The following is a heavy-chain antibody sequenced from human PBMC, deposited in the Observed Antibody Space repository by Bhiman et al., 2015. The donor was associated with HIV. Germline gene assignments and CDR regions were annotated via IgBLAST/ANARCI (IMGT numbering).Heavy chain of an antibody. D-gene: IGHD6-19*01. CDR1: GFTFNNYW. Sequence: EVQLVESGGGLVQPGGSLRLSCAASGFTFNNYWMSWVRQAPGKGLEWVANIKQDGSEKYYVDSVKGRFTISRDNAKNSLYLQMNSLRAEDTAVYYCARDRRGSGSGWYCDYWGQGTLVTVSS. J-gene: IGHJ4*02. CDR2: IKQDGSEK. V-gene: IGHV3-7*01. CDR3: ARDRRGSGSGWYCDY.